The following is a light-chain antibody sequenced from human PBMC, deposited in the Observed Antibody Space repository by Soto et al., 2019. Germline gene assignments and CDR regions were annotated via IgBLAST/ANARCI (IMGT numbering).Light chain of an antibody. CDR2: DAS. J-gene: IGKJ5*01. CDR3: QQRSQWPPMT. CDR1: HGFPTNY. Sequence: EIVLTQSTGTLSLSPGERVALSSRAIHGFPTNYLAWYQQKPGQAPRLLIYDASSRATGVPARFSGSGSGTDSSLTISSLEPEGLAVYYCQQRSQWPPMTFGQGTRLEIK. V-gene: IGKV3-11*01.